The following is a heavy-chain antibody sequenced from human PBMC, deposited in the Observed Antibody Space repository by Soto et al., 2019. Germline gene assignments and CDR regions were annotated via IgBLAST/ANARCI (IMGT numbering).Heavy chain of an antibody. CDR3: ARESSIAVGGAFDS. V-gene: IGHV1-18*01. J-gene: IGHJ3*02. D-gene: IGHD6-6*01. CDR1: VYTFTSYG. CDR2: ISAYNGNT. Sequence: APVKVSCKASVYTFTSYGIIWVQQAPGQGLEWMGWISAYNGNTNYAQKLQGRVTMTTDTSTSTAYMELRSLRSDDTAVYYCARESSIAVGGAFDSWGQGTMVTFSS.